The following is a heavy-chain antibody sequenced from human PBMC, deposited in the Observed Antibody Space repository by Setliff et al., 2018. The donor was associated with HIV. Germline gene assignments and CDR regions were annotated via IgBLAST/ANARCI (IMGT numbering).Heavy chain of an antibody. J-gene: IGHJ1*01. D-gene: IGHD4-17*01. Sequence: GESLKISCKGSGYSFASYWIGWVRQMPGKGLEWMGIIYPNDSDTRYNPAFQGQVTFSIDNSINTAYLYWSSLKASDTAMFYCATSDYGGYSGHFQHWGQGTLVTVSS. V-gene: IGHV5-51*01. CDR1: GYSFASYW. CDR2: IYPNDSDT. CDR3: ATSDYGGYSGHFQH.